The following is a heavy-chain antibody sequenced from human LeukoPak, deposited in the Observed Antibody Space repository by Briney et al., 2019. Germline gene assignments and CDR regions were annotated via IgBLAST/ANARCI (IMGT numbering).Heavy chain of an antibody. CDR2: ISYDGSNK. CDR1: GFTFSSYA. CDR3: AKDIVGGGDDY. J-gene: IGHJ4*02. V-gene: IGHV3-30*04. Sequence: GGSLRLSCAASGFTFSSYAMHWVRQAPGKGLEWVAVISYDGSNKYYADSVKGRFTISRDNAKNSIYLQMNSLRVEDTAVYYCAKDIVGGGDDYWGQGTLVIVSS. D-gene: IGHD2-21*02.